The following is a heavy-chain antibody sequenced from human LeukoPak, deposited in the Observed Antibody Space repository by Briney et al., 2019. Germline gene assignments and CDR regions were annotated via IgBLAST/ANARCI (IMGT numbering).Heavy chain of an antibody. Sequence: SETLSLTCAVYGGSFSGYYWNWIRQPAGRGLEWIGHLYNSGNTNYNPSLKSRVTMSLDTSKNQFSLTLTSVTAADTALYYCARFPYSGNFYGVFDIWGQGTLVTVSS. CDR2: LYNSGNT. CDR3: ARFPYSGNFYGVFDI. CDR1: GGSFSGYY. V-gene: IGHV4-59*10. J-gene: IGHJ3*02. D-gene: IGHD1-26*01.